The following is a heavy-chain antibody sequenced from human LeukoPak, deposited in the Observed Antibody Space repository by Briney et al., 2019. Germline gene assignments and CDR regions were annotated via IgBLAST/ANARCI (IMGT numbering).Heavy chain of an antibody. J-gene: IGHJ4*02. D-gene: IGHD4-23*01. V-gene: IGHV3-23*01. CDR1: EFTFSNYA. CDR2: ISASGGST. CDR3: ARGRPHGNDY. Sequence: PGGSLRLSCAASEFTFSNYAMNWVRQAPGKGLEWVSGISASGGSTFYADSVKGRFSISRDNAKNTLYLQMNSLRVEDTAVYYCARGRPHGNDYWGQGTLVTVSS.